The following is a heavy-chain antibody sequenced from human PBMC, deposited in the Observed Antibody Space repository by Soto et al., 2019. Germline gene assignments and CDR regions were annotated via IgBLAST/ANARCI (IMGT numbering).Heavy chain of an antibody. J-gene: IGHJ4*02. Sequence: QVQLVESGGGVVQPGTSLRLSCAASGFTFRSYGIHWVRQAPGKGLEWVAVIWHDGSKKYYADSVEGRFTISRDNSKNTLYLQMNSLRIEDTAVYYCARDPGAVATSWGQGTLVTVSS. CDR3: ARDPGAVATS. CDR1: GFTFRSYG. CDR2: IWHDGSKK. D-gene: IGHD6-19*01. V-gene: IGHV3-33*01.